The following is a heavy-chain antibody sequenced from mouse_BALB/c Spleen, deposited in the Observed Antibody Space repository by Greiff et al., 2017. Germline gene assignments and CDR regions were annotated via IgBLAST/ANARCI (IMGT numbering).Heavy chain of an antibody. Sequence: QVQLQQSGAELVRPGTSVKVSCKASGYAFTNYLIEWVKQRPGQGLEWIGVINPGSGGTNYNEKFKGKATMTADKSSSTAYMQLSSLTSDDSAVYYCASACAGTVNGVDYWGQGTSVTVSS. CDR3: ASACAGTVNGVDY. J-gene: IGHJ4*01. D-gene: IGHD1-1*01. V-gene: IGHV1-54*01. CDR2: INPGSGGT. CDR1: GYAFTNYL.